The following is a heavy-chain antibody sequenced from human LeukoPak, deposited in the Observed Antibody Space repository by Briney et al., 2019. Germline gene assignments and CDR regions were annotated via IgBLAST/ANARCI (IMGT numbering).Heavy chain of an antibody. D-gene: IGHD1-26*01. V-gene: IGHV1-18*01. CDR1: VYTFTIYG. Sequence: GASVTVSFKASVYTFTIYGISWVRQAPGQGLEWMGWISAYNGNTNYAQKLQGRVTMTTDTSTSTAYMELRSLRSDDTAVYYCPRCLRGHVGATRTNFDYWGQGTLVTISS. CDR2: ISAYNGNT. CDR3: PRCLRGHVGATRTNFDY. J-gene: IGHJ4*02.